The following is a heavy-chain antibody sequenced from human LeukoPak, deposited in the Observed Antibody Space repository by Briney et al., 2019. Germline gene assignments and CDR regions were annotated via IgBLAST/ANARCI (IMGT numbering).Heavy chain of an antibody. CDR3: VCGSSIPDY. Sequence: PGGSLRLSCVASGITFITYAMTWVRQAPGKGLEWVSSISERGDTTYYADSVRGRFTISRDNSKNALYLQMNSVRVEDTAVYFCVCGSSIPDYWGLGTLVTVSS. J-gene: IGHJ4*02. V-gene: IGHV3-23*01. D-gene: IGHD6-19*01. CDR1: GITFITYA. CDR2: ISERGDTT.